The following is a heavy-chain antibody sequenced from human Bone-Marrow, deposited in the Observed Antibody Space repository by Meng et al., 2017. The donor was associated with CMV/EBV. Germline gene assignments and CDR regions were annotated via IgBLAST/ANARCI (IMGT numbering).Heavy chain of an antibody. D-gene: IGHD6-13*01. CDR3: ARKYSSRFDY. CDR2: IYNSGTT. Sequence: QVQLQESGPGLVKPSQTLSLTCTVSGGSTSSGDYSWTWVRQHPGRGLEWIGNIYNSGTTYYNPSLKSRVTVSGDTTKNQFSLNLSSVTAADTAVYYCARKYSSRFDYWGQGTLVTVSS. CDR1: GGSTSSGDYS. V-gene: IGHV4-31*03. J-gene: IGHJ4*02.